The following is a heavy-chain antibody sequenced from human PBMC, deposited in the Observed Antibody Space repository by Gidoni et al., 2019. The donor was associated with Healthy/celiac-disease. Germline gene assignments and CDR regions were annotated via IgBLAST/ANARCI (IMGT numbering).Heavy chain of an antibody. Sequence: QVQLQESGPGLVKPSQTLSLTCTVPGGSISSGSYYWSWIRQPAGKGLEWIGRIYTSGSTNYNPSLKSRVTISVDTSKNQFSLKLSSVTAADTAVYYCARARSYDSKANDYWGQGTLVTVSS. CDR3: ARARSYDSKANDY. CDR1: GGSISSGSYY. V-gene: IGHV4-61*02. CDR2: IYTSGST. J-gene: IGHJ4*02. D-gene: IGHD3-22*01.